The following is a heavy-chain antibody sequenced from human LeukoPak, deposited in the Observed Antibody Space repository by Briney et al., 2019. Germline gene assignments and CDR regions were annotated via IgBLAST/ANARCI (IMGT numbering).Heavy chain of an antibody. D-gene: IGHD2-2*01. CDR1: GDSISSAY. CDR3: ARMPVPIHDAFDI. CDR2: LYVNGSP. Sequence: PSETLSLTCAVSGDSISSAYWGWIRQSAGKGLEYIGRLYVNGSPNSNPSLKSRVTMSLDTSKNQFSLKMTSVTAADSAIYFCARMPVPIHDAFDIWGQGTAVMVSS. V-gene: IGHV4-4*07. J-gene: IGHJ3*02.